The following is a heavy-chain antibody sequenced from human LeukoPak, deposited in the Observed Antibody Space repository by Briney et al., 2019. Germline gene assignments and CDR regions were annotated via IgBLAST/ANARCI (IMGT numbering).Heavy chain of an antibody. V-gene: IGHV4-61*08. CDR1: GGSISSGGYY. CDR2: IYNSLTT. Sequence: SETLSLTCTVSGGSISSGGYYWSWIRQPPGKGLEWIGYIYNSLTTNYNPSLKNRVTISVNTSKNQFSLKLSSVTAADTAVYYCARDEWFGYWGQGTLVTVSS. CDR3: ARDEWFGY. J-gene: IGHJ4*02. D-gene: IGHD3-10*01.